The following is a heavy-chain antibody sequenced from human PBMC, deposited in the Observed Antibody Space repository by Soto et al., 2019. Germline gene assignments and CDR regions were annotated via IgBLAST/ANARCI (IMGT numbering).Heavy chain of an antibody. J-gene: IGHJ4*02. CDR1: GGSISSSSYY. CDR2: IYYSGST. CDR3: ARHDYGDYVFRFPFDY. Sequence: QLQLQESGPGLVKPSETLSLTCTVSGGSISSSSYYWGWIRQPPGKGLEWIGSIYYSGSTYYNPSLKSRVTISVDTSKNQFSLKLSSVTAADTAVYYCARHDYGDYVFRFPFDYWGQGTLVTVSS. V-gene: IGHV4-39*01. D-gene: IGHD4-17*01.